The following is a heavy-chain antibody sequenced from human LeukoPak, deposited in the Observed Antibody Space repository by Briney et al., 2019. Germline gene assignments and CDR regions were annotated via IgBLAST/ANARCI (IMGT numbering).Heavy chain of an antibody. CDR3: ARGPFENYYGSGSYINWFDP. CDR1: GGTFSSYA. CDR2: IIPIFGTA. J-gene: IGHJ5*02. V-gene: IGHV1-69*06. Sequence: SVKVSCKAPGGTFSSYAISWVRQAPGQGLEWMGGIIPIFGTANYAQKFQGRVTITADKSTSTAYMELSSLRSEDTAVYYCARGPFENYYGSGSYINWFDPWGQGTLVTVSS. D-gene: IGHD3-10*01.